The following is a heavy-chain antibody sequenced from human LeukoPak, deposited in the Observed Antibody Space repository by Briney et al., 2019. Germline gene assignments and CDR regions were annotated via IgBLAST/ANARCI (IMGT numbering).Heavy chain of an antibody. CDR1: GFTFSSYA. CDR2: ISSSSSYI. V-gene: IGHV3-21*01. J-gene: IGHJ4*02. CDR3: ARAEGRGISDY. D-gene: IGHD3-3*01. Sequence: GGSLRLSCAASGFTFSSYAMHWVRQAPGKGLEWVSSISSSSSYIYYADSVKGRFTISRDNAKNSLYLQMNSLRAEDTAVYYCARAEGRGISDYWGQGTLVTVSS.